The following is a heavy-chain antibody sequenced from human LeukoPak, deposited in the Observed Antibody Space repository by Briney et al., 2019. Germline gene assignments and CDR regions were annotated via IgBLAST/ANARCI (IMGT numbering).Heavy chain of an antibody. CDR3: AKDPMVRGSTYDY. CDR1: GFTFSKYA. J-gene: IGHJ4*02. CDR2: ISGSGTT. D-gene: IGHD3-10*01. Sequence: GGSLRLSCVASGFTFSKYAMTWVRQAPGKGLEWVSSISGSGTTYYAESVRGRFTVSRDNSKSTLYLQVNSLRAEDTAVYYCAKDPMVRGSTYDYWGQGTLVTVSS. V-gene: IGHV3-23*01.